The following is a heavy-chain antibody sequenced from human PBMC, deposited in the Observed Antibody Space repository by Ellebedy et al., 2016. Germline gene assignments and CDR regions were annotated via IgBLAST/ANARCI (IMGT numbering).Heavy chain of an antibody. Sequence: GGSLRLXCAASGFTFSSYWMHWVRQAPGKGLVWVSRINSDGSSTSYADSVKGRFTISRDNAKNTLYLQMNSLRAEDTAVYYCARGEDSRAAARWGQGTLVTVSS. J-gene: IGHJ4*02. V-gene: IGHV3-74*01. CDR1: GFTFSSYW. D-gene: IGHD6-13*01. CDR2: INSDGSST. CDR3: ARGEDSRAAAR.